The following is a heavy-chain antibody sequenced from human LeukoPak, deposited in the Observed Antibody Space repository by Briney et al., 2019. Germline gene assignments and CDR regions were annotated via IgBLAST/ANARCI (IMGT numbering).Heavy chain of an antibody. CDR2: ISGSGAST. CDR3: AKDVGKWESLHFFDY. CDR1: GFTFSTNA. Sequence: PGGSLRLSCLTSGFTFSTNAMSWVRQAPGKGLEWISGISGSGASTYYADSATGRFTISRDNSRNTLYLRMNSLRGDDTAVYYCAKDVGKWESLHFFDYWGQGTLVTVS. D-gene: IGHD1-26*01. V-gene: IGHV3-23*01. J-gene: IGHJ4*02.